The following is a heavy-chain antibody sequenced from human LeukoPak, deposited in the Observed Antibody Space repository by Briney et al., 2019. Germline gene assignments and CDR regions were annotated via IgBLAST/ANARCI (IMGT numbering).Heavy chain of an antibody. D-gene: IGHD2-2*01. V-gene: IGHV4-59*12. CDR2: IYYSGST. CDR1: GGSISSYY. CDR3: ARDRSSSYTRDWFDP. J-gene: IGHJ5*02. Sequence: SETLSLTCTVSGGSISSYYWSWMRQPPGKGLEWIGYIYYSGSTNYNPSLKSRVTMSIDTSKNQFYLKLNSVTDADTAVYYCARDRSSSYTRDWFDPWGQGAQVTVSS.